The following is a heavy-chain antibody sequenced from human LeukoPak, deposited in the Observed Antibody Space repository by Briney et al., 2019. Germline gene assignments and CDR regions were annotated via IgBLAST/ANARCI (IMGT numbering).Heavy chain of an antibody. D-gene: IGHD3-22*01. Sequence: SETLSLTCAVYGGSYSGYYWSWIRQPPGKGLGWIGEINHSGSTNYNPSLKSRVTISVDTSKNQFSLKLSSVTAADTAVYYCARTGFRYYDSSGYYDKRTNDYWGQGTLVTVSS. CDR1: GGSYSGYY. J-gene: IGHJ4*02. CDR2: INHSGST. CDR3: ARTGFRYYDSSGYYDKRTNDY. V-gene: IGHV4-34*01.